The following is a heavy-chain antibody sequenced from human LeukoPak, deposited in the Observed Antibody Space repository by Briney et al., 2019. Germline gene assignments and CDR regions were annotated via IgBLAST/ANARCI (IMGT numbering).Heavy chain of an antibody. CDR3: ARDRAFDI. V-gene: IGHV3-23*01. CDR2: ISGSGGST. CDR1: GFTFSSYG. J-gene: IGHJ3*02. Sequence: GGSLRLSCAASGFTFSSYGMSWVRQAPGKGLEWVSAISGSGGSTYYADSVKGRFTISRDNAKNSLYLQMNSLRAEDTALYYCARDRAFDIWGQGTMVTVSS.